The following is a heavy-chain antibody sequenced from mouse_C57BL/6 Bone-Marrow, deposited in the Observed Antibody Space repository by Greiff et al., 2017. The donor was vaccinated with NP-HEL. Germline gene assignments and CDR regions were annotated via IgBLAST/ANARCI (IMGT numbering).Heavy chain of an antibody. CDR1: GFNIKDDY. V-gene: IGHV14-4*01. D-gene: IGHD2-10*01. CDR3: TIGLPLFAY. Sequence: VHVKQSGAELVRPGASVKLSCTASGFNIKDDYMHWVKQRPEQGLEWIGWIDPENGDTEYASKFQGKATITADTSSNTAYLQLSSLTSEDTAVYYCTIGLPLFAYWGQGTLVTVSA. CDR2: IDPENGDT. J-gene: IGHJ3*01.